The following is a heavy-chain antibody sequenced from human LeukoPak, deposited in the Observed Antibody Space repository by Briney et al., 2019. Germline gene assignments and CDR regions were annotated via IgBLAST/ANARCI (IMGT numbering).Heavy chain of an antibody. J-gene: IGHJ4*02. V-gene: IGHV3-66*01. CDR2: MYSGGDT. Sequence: GGSLRLSCAASGFTVSNYYMSWVRQAPGKGLEWVSVMYSGGDTFHADSVKGRFTLSRDNSKNTLYLQMNSLRAEDTAVYYCTRDPDGWGQGTLVTVSS. CDR3: TRDPDG. CDR1: GFTVSNYY.